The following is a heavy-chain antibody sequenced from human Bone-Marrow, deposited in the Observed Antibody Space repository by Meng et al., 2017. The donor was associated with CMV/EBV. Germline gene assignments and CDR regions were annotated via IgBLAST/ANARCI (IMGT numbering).Heavy chain of an antibody. CDR2: ISWNSGSI. D-gene: IGHD6-13*01. J-gene: IGHJ4*02. Sequence: SLKISCAASGFTFDDYAMHWVRQAPGKGLEWVSGISWNSGSIGYADSVKGRFTISRDNSKNTLYLQMNSLRAEDTAVYYCARGRVYSTFDYWGQGTLVTVSS. V-gene: IGHV3-9*01. CDR3: ARGRVYSTFDY. CDR1: GFTFDDYA.